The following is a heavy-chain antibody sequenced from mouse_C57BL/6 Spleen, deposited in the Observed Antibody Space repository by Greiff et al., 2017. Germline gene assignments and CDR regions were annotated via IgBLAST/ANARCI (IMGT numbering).Heavy chain of an antibody. J-gene: IGHJ2*01. CDR3: ARSGYDPYYCDY. V-gene: IGHV5-9*01. Sequence: EVMLVESGGGLVKPGGSLKLSCAASGFTFSSYTMSWVRQTPEQRLEWVATISGGGGNTYYPDSVKGRFPISRDNAKNTLYLQMSSLRSEDTALYYCARSGYDPYYCDYWGQGTTLTVSS. CDR2: ISGGGGNT. CDR1: GFTFSSYT. D-gene: IGHD2-3*01.